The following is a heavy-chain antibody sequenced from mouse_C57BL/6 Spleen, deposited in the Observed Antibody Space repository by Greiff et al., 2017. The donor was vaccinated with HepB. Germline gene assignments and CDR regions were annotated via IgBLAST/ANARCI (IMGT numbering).Heavy chain of an antibody. CDR3: ARSQLGLGAWFAY. Sequence: QVQLLQPGAELVKPGASVKMSCKASGYTFTSYWITWVKQRPGQGLEWIGDIYPGSGSTNYNEKFKSKATLTVDTSSSTAYMQLSSLTSEDSAVYYCARSQLGLGAWFAYWGQGTLVTVSA. V-gene: IGHV1-55*01. CDR1: GYTFTSYW. D-gene: IGHD4-1*02. J-gene: IGHJ3*01. CDR2: IYPGSGST.